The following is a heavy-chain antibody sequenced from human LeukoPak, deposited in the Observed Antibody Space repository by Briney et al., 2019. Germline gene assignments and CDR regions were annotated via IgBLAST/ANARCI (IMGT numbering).Heavy chain of an antibody. CDR3: ARDRYSGSYPLDY. CDR2: ISSGGSTI. V-gene: IGHV3-11*01. CDR1: GFTSSDYY. J-gene: IGHJ4*02. D-gene: IGHD1-26*01. Sequence: PGGSLRLSCAASGFTSSDYYMTWIRQAPGKGLEWVSYISSGGSTIYYADSVKGRFTISRDNAKNSLYLQMNSLRAEDTAVYYCARDRYSGSYPLDYWGQGTLVTVSS.